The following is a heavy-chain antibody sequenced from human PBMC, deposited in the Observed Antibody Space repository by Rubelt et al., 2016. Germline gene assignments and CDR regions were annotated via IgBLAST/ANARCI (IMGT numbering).Heavy chain of an antibody. V-gene: IGHV4-59*08. J-gene: IGHJ4*02. CDR1: GGSISSDY. CDR2: THDSGET. CDR3: ARQPPDTAAFDY. Sequence: QVQLQESGPGLVKPSETLSLTCTVSGGSISSDYWSWVRQPAGKGLEWLAYTHDSGETKYNPSLKSRLIISVDTSKNQLSLKWGSGTAAGTAVYHCARQPPDTAAFDYWGQGVLVTVSS. D-gene: IGHD2-21*02.